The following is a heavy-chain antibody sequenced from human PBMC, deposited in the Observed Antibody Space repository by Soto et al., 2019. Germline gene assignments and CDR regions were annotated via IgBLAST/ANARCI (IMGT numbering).Heavy chain of an antibody. CDR2: IIPIFGTA. J-gene: IGHJ5*02. V-gene: IGHV1-69*12. Sequence: QVQLVQSGAEVKKPGSSVKVSCKASGGTFSSYAISWVRQAPGQGLEWMGGIIPIFGTANYAQKFQGRGTIPADESTGTAYMELSSLRSEDTAVYYCARGSALGGTTNCFDPWGQGTMVTVSS. CDR3: ARGSALGGTTNCFDP. D-gene: IGHD3-16*01. CDR1: GGTFSSYA.